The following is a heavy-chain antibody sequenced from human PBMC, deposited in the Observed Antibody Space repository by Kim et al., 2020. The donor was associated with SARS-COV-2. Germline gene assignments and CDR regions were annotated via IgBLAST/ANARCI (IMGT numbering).Heavy chain of an antibody. V-gene: IGHV7-4-1*02. Sequence: ASVKVSCKASGYTFTSYAMNWVRQAPGQGLEWMGWINTNTGNPTYAQGFTGRFVFSLDTSVSTAYLQISSLKAEDTAVYYCASGILGPYYYDSSGYTDAFDIWGQGTMVTVSS. J-gene: IGHJ3*02. CDR3: ASGILGPYYYDSSGYTDAFDI. D-gene: IGHD3-22*01. CDR1: GYTFTSYA. CDR2: INTNTGNP.